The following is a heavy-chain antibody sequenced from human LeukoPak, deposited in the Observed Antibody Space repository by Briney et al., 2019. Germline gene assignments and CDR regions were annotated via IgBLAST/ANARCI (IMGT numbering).Heavy chain of an antibody. V-gene: IGHV3-23*01. Sequence: GGSLRLSCAASGFTFSSYAMSWVRQAPGKGLEWVSIISSNGGSTYYADSVKGRFTISRDNSKNTLYLQMTSLRVEDTAVYYCANVQSNYYYYGMDVWGQGTTVTVS. CDR3: ANVQSNYYYYGMDV. CDR1: GFTFSSYA. CDR2: ISSNGGST. J-gene: IGHJ6*02.